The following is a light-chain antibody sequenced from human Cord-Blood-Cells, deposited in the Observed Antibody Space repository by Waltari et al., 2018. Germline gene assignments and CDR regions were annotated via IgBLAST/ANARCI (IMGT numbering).Light chain of an antibody. CDR3: SSYTSSSVV. CDR2: DVS. Sequence: QSALTQPASVSGSPGQSITISCTGTRSDVGGSIYVSWYQQHPGKAPKLMIYDVSNRPSGVSNRFSGSKSGNTASLTISGLQAEDEADYYCSSYTSSSVVFGGGTKLTVL. V-gene: IGLV2-14*01. J-gene: IGLJ2*01. CDR1: RSDVGGSIY.